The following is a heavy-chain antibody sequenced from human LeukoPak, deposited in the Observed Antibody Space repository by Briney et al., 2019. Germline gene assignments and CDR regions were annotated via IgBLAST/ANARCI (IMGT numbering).Heavy chain of an antibody. Sequence: PGGSLRLSCAASGFTFSSYWMSWVRQAPGKGLEWVANIKQDGSEKYYVDSVKGRFTISRDNAKNSLYLQMNSLRAEDTAVYYCARVEYSSSYAIDYWGQGTLVTVSS. V-gene: IGHV3-7*03. CDR3: ARVEYSSSYAIDY. D-gene: IGHD6-6*01. CDR2: IKQDGSEK. CDR1: GFTFSSYW. J-gene: IGHJ4*02.